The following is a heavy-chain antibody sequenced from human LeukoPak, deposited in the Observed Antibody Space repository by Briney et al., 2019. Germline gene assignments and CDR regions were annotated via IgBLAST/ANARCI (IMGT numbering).Heavy chain of an antibody. CDR1: GFTFSSYA. CDR2: ISYDGSNK. V-gene: IGHV3-30*04. J-gene: IGHJ4*02. Sequence: PGRSLRLSCAASGFTFSSYAMHWVRQAPGKGLEWVAVISYDGSNKYYADSVKGRFTISRDNSKNTLYLQMNSLRAEDTAVNYCALNLRDYYFDYWGQGTLVTVSS. CDR3: ALNLRDYYFDY.